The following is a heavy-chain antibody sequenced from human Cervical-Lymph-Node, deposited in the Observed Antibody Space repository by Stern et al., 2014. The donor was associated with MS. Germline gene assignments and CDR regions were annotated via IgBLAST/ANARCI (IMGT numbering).Heavy chain of an antibody. J-gene: IGHJ4*02. V-gene: IGHV4-4*02. Sequence: VQLVESGPGLVKPSGTLSLTCAVSGGSISSDNWWSWVRQPPGKGLERSGDVYHSGCAYYHPSLKSRFTMSVDKSTTQFPLRLPSVTAADTAVYYCARDFEFQLQCDWGQGALVTVSS. CDR3: ARDFEFQLQCD. CDR1: GGSISSDNW. CDR2: VYHSGCA. D-gene: IGHD2-2*01.